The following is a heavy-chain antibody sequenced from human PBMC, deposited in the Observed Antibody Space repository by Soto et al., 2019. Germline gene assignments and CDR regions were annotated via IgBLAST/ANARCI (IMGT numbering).Heavy chain of an antibody. D-gene: IGHD2-2*01. V-gene: IGHV3-33*01. Sequence: QVQLVESGGGVVQPGRSLRLSCAASGFTFSSYGMHWVRQAPGKGLEWVAVIWYDGSNKYYADSVKGRFTISRDNSKNTLYMQKNSLRAEDTAVYYCAREVHCSSTSCYIDAFDIWGQGTMVTVSS. J-gene: IGHJ3*02. CDR2: IWYDGSNK. CDR1: GFTFSSYG. CDR3: AREVHCSSTSCYIDAFDI.